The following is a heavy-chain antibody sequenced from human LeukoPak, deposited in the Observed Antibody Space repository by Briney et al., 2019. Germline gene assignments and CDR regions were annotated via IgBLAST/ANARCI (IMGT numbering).Heavy chain of an antibody. D-gene: IGHD3-22*01. CDR1: GFTFSSYA. V-gene: IGHV3-23*01. CDR3: AKVGEDSSGSTHYYFDY. CDR2: ISGSGGST. J-gene: IGHJ4*02. Sequence: GGSLRLSCAASGFTFSSYAMSWVRQAPGKGLEWVSAISGSGGSTYYADSVKGRFTISRDNSKNTLYLQMNSLRAEDTAVYYCAKVGEDSSGSTHYYFDYWGQGTLATVSS.